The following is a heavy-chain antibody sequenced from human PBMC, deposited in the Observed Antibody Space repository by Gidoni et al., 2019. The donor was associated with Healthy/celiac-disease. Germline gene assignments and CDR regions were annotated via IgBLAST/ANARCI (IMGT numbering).Heavy chain of an antibody. J-gene: IGHJ4*02. V-gene: IGHV4-34*01. Sequence: QVPLQQWGAGLFNPSETLSLTCAVYGGSFSGYYWSWIRQPPGKGLEWIGEINHSGSTNYNPSLKSRVTISVDTSKNQFSLKLSSVTAADTAVYYCARGSLRLGYWGQGTLVTVSS. CDR1: GGSFSGYY. CDR2: INHSGST. CDR3: ARGSLRLGY.